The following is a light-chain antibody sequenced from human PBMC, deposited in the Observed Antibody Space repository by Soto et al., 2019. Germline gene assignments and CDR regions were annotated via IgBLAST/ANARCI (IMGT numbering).Light chain of an antibody. V-gene: IGKV1-33*01. Sequence: DIQMTQSPSSLSASVGDRVTITCQASQDISNYLNWYQQKPGKAPKLLIYDASNLEREVPSRFSGSGSGTEFTLTITSLQPDDFAPYYCQQYNSYPWTFGQGTKVDIK. J-gene: IGKJ1*01. CDR3: QQYNSYPWT. CDR1: QDISNY. CDR2: DAS.